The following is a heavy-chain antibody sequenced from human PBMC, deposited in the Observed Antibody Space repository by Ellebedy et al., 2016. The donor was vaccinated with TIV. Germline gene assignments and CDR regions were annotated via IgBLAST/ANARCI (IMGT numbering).Heavy chain of an antibody. CDR3: ARGYCSGSSCPGDY. D-gene: IGHD2-2*01. CDR2: ISGNGGTT. J-gene: IGHJ4*02. Sequence: GESLKIPXTASGFTFSSYAMHWVRQAPGKGLEYVSAISGNGGTTYYANSVKGRFTISRDTSKNTLYLHMGSLRAEDMAVYYCARGYCSGSSCPGDYWGQGTLVTVSS. V-gene: IGHV3-64*01. CDR1: GFTFSSYA.